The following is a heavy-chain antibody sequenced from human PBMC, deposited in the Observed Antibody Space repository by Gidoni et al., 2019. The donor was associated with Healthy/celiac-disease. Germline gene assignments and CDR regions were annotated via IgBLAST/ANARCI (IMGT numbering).Heavy chain of an antibody. D-gene: IGHD5-18*01. V-gene: IGHV4-34*01. J-gene: IGHJ4*02. CDR1: GGPFRVYY. Sequence: VQLQQWGAGLLKPSETLSLIRAVYGGPFRVYYWSWIRQPPGKGLEWIGEINHSGSTNYNPSLKSRVTISVDTSKNQFALKLSYVTAADTAVYYCARVGRSYGYARPLKYYFDYWGQGTLVTVSS. CDR3: ARVGRSYGYARPLKYYFDY. CDR2: INHSGST.